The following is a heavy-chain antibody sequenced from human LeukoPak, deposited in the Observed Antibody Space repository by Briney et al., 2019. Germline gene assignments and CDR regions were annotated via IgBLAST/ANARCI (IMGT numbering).Heavy chain of an antibody. Sequence: GGSLRLSCAASGCTFSDYWLSWVRQAPGKGLERVANIKQDGSDSFYVDSVRGRFSISRDNAERSLYLQMNNLRAEDTAVYYCARDRRPSIYQGLDSWGQGTVVIVSP. J-gene: IGHJ5*01. D-gene: IGHD2-2*01. V-gene: IGHV3-7*01. CDR3: ARDRRPSIYQGLDS. CDR2: IKQDGSDS. CDR1: GCTFSDYW.